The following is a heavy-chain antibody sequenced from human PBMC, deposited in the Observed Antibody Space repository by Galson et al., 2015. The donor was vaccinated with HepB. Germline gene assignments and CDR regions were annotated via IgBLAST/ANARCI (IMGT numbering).Heavy chain of an antibody. CDR3: ARHWGYSGYETFDY. CDR2: INAGNGNT. CDR1: GYTFTTYA. J-gene: IGHJ4*02. V-gene: IGHV1-3*01. Sequence: SVKVSCKASGYTFTTYAMHWVRQAPGQRLEWMGWINAGNGNTKYSQKFQGRVTITRDTSASTVYMELSNLRSEDTAMYYCARHWGYSGYETFDYWGQGTLLTASS. D-gene: IGHD5-12*01.